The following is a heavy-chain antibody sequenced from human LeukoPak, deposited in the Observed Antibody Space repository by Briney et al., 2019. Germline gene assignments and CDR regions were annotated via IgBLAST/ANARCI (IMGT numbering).Heavy chain of an antibody. J-gene: IGHJ4*02. Sequence: PGRSLRLSCAASGFTFSSYGMHWVRQAPGKGLEWVAVIWYDGSNKYYADSVKGRFTISRDNSKNTLYLQMNSLRAEDTAVYYCARAWHYGDYSDYWGQGTLVTVSS. V-gene: IGHV3-33*01. D-gene: IGHD4-17*01. CDR3: ARAWHYGDYSDY. CDR2: IWYDGSNK. CDR1: GFTFSSYG.